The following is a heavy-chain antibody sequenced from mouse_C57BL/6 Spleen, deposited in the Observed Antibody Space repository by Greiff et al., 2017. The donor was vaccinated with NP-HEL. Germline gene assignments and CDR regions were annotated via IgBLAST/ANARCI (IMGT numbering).Heavy chain of an antibody. Sequence: DVMLVESGGGLVKPGGSLKLSCAASGFTFSDYGMHWVRQAPEKGLEWVGYISSGSSTIYYADTVKVRFTISRDNAKTTLFLQMTSLRSEDTAMYYCARGKGYAMDYWGQGTSVTVSS. V-gene: IGHV5-17*01. CDR1: GFTFSDYG. CDR2: ISSGSSTI. CDR3: ARGKGYAMDY. J-gene: IGHJ4*01.